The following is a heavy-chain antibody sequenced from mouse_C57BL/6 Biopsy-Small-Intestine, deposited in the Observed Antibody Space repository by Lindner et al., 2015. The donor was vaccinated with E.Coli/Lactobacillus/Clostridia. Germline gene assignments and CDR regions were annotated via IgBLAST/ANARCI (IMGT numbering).Heavy chain of an antibody. Sequence: VQLQESGPELVKPGASVKISCKASGYAFSSSWMNWVKQRPGKGLEWIGRIYPGDGDTDYNGKFKGKATLTADKSSTTALMQLSSLTSEDSAVYFCARSGNYYGTSRDYFDVWGTGTTVTVSS. D-gene: IGHD1-1*01. CDR1: GYAFSSSW. CDR3: ARSGNYYGTSRDYFDV. J-gene: IGHJ1*03. CDR2: IYPGDGDT. V-gene: IGHV1-82*01.